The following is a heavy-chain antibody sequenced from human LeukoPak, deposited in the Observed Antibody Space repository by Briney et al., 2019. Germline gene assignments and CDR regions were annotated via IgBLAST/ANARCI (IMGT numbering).Heavy chain of an antibody. D-gene: IGHD1-26*01. J-gene: IGHJ3*02. CDR3: ARDKVGPGAFDI. CDR1: GFTFDDYG. Sequence: PGGSPRLSRAASGFTFDDYGMSWVRQAPGKGLEWVSGINWNGGSTGYADSVKGRFTISRDNAKNSLYLQMNSLRAEDTALYHCARDKVGPGAFDIWGQGTMVTVSS. CDR2: INWNGGST. V-gene: IGHV3-20*01.